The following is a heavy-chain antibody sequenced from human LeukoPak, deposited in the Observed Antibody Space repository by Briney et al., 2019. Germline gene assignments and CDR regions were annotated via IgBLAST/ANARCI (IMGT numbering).Heavy chain of an antibody. D-gene: IGHD6-13*01. CDR3: ARKNIAAAGPRDCYYYYMDV. CDR1: GGTFSSYA. J-gene: IGHJ6*03. Sequence: SVKVSRKASGGTFSSYAISWVRQAPGQGLEWMGGIIPIFGTANYAQKFQGRVTITADKSTSTAYMELSSLRSEDTAVYYCARKNIAAAGPRDCYYYYMDVWGKATTVTVSS. CDR2: IIPIFGTA. V-gene: IGHV1-69*06.